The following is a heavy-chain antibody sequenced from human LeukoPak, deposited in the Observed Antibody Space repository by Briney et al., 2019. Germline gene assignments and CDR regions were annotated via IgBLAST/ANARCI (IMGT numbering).Heavy chain of an antibody. CDR3: ARSAVAGTTFWFDP. Sequence: SETLSLTCAVYGGSFSGYYWSWIRQPPGKGLEWIGEINHSGSTNYNPSLKSRVTISVDTSKNQFSLKLSSVTAADTAVYYCARSAVAGTTFWFDPWGQGTLVTVSS. CDR1: GGSFSGYY. D-gene: IGHD6-19*01. V-gene: IGHV4-34*01. J-gene: IGHJ5*02. CDR2: INHSGST.